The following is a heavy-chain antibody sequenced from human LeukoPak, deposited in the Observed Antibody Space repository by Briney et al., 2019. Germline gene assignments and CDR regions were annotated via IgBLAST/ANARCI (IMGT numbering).Heavy chain of an antibody. D-gene: IGHD5-18*01. Sequence: ASVKVSCKASGYTFTGYYMHWVRQAPGQGLEWMGWINPNSGGTNYAQKFQGRVTMTRDTSISTAYMELSRLRSDDTAVYYCARDRVSQGDTAMVTGYWGQGTLVTVSS. CDR1: GYTFTGYY. J-gene: IGHJ4*02. CDR3: ARDRVSQGDTAMVTGY. V-gene: IGHV1-2*02. CDR2: INPNSGGT.